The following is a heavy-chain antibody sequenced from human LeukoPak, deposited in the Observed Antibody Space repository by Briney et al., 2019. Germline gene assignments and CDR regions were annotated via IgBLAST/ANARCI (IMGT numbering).Heavy chain of an antibody. V-gene: IGHV4-39*01. D-gene: IGHD3-3*01. J-gene: IGHJ3*02. CDR1: GGSLSSGHYC. CDR2: IYYTGST. Sequence: SETLSLTCTVSGGSLSSGHYCWGWIRQPPGKGLEWIGTIYYTGSTYYNPSLKSRVTMSVDTSKKRFSLKLSSVTAADTAIYYCAKTRITIFHDGFDMWGQGAVVTVSS. CDR3: AKTRITIFHDGFDM.